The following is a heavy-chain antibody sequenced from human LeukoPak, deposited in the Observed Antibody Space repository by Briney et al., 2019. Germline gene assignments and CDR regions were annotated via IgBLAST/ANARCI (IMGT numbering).Heavy chain of an antibody. D-gene: IGHD3-10*01. CDR1: GGSISSYY. V-gene: IGHV4-59*01. Sequence: SETLSLTCTVSGGSISSYYWSWIRQPPGKGLEWIGYIYYSGSTNYNPSLKSRVTISVDTSKNQFSLKLSSVTAADTAVYYCARGRDGSGSYYYYYYYMDVWGKGTTVTVSS. CDR3: ARGRDGSGSYYYYYYYMDV. CDR2: IYYSGST. J-gene: IGHJ6*03.